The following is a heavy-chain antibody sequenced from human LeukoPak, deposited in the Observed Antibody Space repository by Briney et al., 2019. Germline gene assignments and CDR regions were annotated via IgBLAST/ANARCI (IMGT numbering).Heavy chain of an antibody. CDR1: GGSFSGYY. V-gene: IGHV4-34*01. D-gene: IGHD3-10*01. Sequence: SETLSLTCAVYGGSFSGYYWSWIRQPPGKGLEWIGEINHSGSTNYNPSLKSRVTISVDTSKNQFSLKLSSVTGADTAVYYCARQSGGSWFGELLNYYYYMDVWGKGTTVTISS. CDR2: INHSGST. J-gene: IGHJ6*03. CDR3: ARQSGGSWFGELLNYYYYMDV.